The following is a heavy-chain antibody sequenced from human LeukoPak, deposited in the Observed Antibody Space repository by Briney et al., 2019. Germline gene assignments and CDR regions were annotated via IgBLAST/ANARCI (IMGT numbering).Heavy chain of an antibody. J-gene: IGHJ4*02. CDR2: IYTSGST. CDR3: ARGNYYGSGSYEDY. CDR1: GGSISSGSYY. D-gene: IGHD3-10*01. V-gene: IGHV4-61*02. Sequence: PSETLSLTCTVSGGSISSGSYYWSWIRRPAGKGLEWIGRIYTSGSTNYNPSLKSRVTISVDTSKNQFSLKLSSVTAADTAVYYCARGNYYGSGSYEDYWGQGTLVTVSS.